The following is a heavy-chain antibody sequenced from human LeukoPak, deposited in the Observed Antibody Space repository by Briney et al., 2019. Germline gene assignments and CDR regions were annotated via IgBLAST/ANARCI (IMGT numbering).Heavy chain of an antibody. CDR1: GFTFSSYA. CDR3: AREYYGSGSFLDY. J-gene: IGHJ4*02. D-gene: IGHD3-10*01. CDR2: ISYDGSNK. V-gene: IGHV3-30*04. Sequence: PGGSLRLSCAASGFTFSSYAMHWVRQAPGKGLEWVAVISYDGSNKYYADSVKGRFTISRDNSKNTLYLQMNSLRAEDTAVCYCAREYYGSGSFLDYWGQGTLVTVSS.